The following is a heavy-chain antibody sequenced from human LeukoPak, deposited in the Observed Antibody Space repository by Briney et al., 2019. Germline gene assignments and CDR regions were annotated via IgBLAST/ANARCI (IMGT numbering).Heavy chain of an antibody. Sequence: SETLSLTCTVSGGSISSYYWSWIRQHPGKGLEWIGYIYYSVSTNYNPSLKSRVTISVDTSKNQFSLNLSSVTAADTAVYYCARAPPTDYCSSTSCYNTNYYMDVWGKGTTVTVSS. J-gene: IGHJ6*03. CDR1: GGSISSYY. V-gene: IGHV4-59*01. CDR3: ARAPPTDYCSSTSCYNTNYYMDV. CDR2: IYYSVST. D-gene: IGHD2-2*02.